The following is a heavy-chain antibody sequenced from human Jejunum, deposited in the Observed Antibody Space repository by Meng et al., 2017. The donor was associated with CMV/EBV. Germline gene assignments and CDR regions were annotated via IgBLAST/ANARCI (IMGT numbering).Heavy chain of an antibody. CDR3: AKDRVAARPGYYYYGLDV. D-gene: IGHD6-6*01. V-gene: IGHV3-43*01. J-gene: IGHJ6*02. CDR2: ISWDGDTI. Sequence: FDEYTMHWVRQAPGKGLEWVCLISWDGDTIYYTDSVKGRFTISRDNSKNSLYLQMNSLRTEDTALYYCAKDRVAARPGYYYYGLDVWGQGTTVTVSS. CDR1: FDEYT.